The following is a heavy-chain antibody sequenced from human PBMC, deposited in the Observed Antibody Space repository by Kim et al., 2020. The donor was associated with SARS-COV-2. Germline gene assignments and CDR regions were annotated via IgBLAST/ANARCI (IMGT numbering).Heavy chain of an antibody. J-gene: IGHJ6*02. CDR3: ARGRDYYYGMDV. Sequence: YADSVKGRFTISRDNAKNSLYLQMNSLRDEDTAVYYCARGRDYYYGMDVWGQGTTVTVSS. V-gene: IGHV3-48*02.